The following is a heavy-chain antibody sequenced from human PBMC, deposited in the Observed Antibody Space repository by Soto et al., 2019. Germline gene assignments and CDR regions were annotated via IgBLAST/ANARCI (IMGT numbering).Heavy chain of an antibody. Sequence: GGSVRLSCEVSGFTFSTHGMHWVRQAPGKGLEWVVGTSYDGTNKYYARSVQGRFTISRENSMKTLYLQMNSLRTEDTAVYYCAKDLSGARWYYDALDVWGQGTTVTVSS. CDR3: AKDLSGARWYYDALDV. CDR1: GFTFSTHG. CDR2: TSYDGTNK. V-gene: IGHV3-30*18. J-gene: IGHJ6*02. D-gene: IGHD2-15*01.